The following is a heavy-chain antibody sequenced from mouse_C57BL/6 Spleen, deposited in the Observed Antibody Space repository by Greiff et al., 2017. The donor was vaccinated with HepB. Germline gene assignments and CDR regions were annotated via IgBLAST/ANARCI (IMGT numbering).Heavy chain of an antibody. J-gene: IGHJ1*03. CDR1: GYSITSGYY. CDR3: AREWGRYFDV. CDR2: ISYDGSN. D-gene: IGHD3-3*01. V-gene: IGHV3-6*01. Sequence: EVQVVESGPGLVKPSQSLSLTCSVTGYSITSGYYWNWIRQFPGNKLEWMGYISYDGSNNYNPSLKNRIPITRDTSKNQFFLKLNSVTTEDTATYYCAREWGRYFDVWGTGTTVTVSS.